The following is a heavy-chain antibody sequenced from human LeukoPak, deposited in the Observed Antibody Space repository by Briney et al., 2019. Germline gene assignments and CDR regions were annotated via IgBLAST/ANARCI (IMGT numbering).Heavy chain of an antibody. CDR2: ISAYNGNT. CDR1: GFTFNDYG. D-gene: IGHD2-21*02. CDR3: ARGEGKHIVVVTAVAFDI. Sequence: ASVKVSCKASGFTFNDYGISWVRQAPGQGLEWMGWISAYNGNTNYAQKLQGRVTMTTDTSTSTAYMELRSLRSDDTAVYYCARGEGKHIVVVTAVAFDIWGQGTMVTVSS. J-gene: IGHJ3*02. V-gene: IGHV1-18*01.